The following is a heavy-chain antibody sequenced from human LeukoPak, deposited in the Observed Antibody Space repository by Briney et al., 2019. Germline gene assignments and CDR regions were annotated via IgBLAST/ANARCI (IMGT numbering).Heavy chain of an antibody. D-gene: IGHD3-16*01. V-gene: IGHV3-23*01. CDR3: AKDSSQGGDYFDS. CDR2: INGSGVIT. Sequence: GGSLRLSCAASEFTFSKYAMNWVRQAPGKGLEWVSGINGSGVITFYADSVKGRFTISRDNSRNTLYLQMNSLRAEDTAIYYCAKDSSQGGDYFDSWGQGTLVTVSS. CDR1: EFTFSKYA. J-gene: IGHJ4*02.